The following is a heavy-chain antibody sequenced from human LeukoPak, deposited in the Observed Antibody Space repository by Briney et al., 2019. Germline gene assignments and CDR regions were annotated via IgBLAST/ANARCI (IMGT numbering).Heavy chain of an antibody. V-gene: IGHV1-69*01. CDR2: IIPIFGTA. CDR1: VGTFSSYA. J-gene: IGHJ4*02. Sequence: SVKVSCKASVGTFSSYAISWVRQAPAPGLEWMGGIIPIFGTANYAQKFQGRVTITADESTSTAYMELSSLRSEDTAVYYCARALVRDSSSWYGTGGFDYWGQGTLVTVSS. CDR3: ARALVRDSSSWYGTGGFDY. D-gene: IGHD6-13*01.